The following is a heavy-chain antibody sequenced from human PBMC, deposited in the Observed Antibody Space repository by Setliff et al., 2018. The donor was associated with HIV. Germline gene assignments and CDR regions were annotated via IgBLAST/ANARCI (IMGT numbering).Heavy chain of an antibody. D-gene: IGHD3-16*01. CDR3: ARDLHQPGYFYYVDV. Sequence: SETLSLTCTVSGGPFSSTSWRWIRQFPGQGLEWIGYIYYIGNTNYNPSLKSRFTISIDTSKNRFFLKLKSVTAADTAIYYCARDLHQPGYFYYVDVWGKGTAVTVSS. V-gene: IGHV4-59*01. CDR1: GGPFSSTS. J-gene: IGHJ6*04. CDR2: IYYIGNT.